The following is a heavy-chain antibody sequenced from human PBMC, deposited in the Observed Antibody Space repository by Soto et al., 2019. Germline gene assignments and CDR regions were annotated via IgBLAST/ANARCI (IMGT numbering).Heavy chain of an antibody. CDR3: ARDNRDYYDSSGYPFAEYFQH. Sequence: QVQLVQSGAEVKKPGASVKVSCKASGYTFTSYDIIWVRQATGQGLEWMGWMNPSTGNTDSAEKFQGRLTMTRNTSISTVYMELRSRRSEDTAVYYCARDNRDYYDSSGYPFAEYFQHWGQGTLVTVSS. CDR2: MNPSTGNT. J-gene: IGHJ1*01. D-gene: IGHD3-22*01. CDR1: GYTFTSYD. V-gene: IGHV1-8*01.